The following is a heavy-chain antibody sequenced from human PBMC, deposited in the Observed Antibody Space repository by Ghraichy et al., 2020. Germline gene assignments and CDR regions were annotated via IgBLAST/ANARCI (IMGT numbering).Heavy chain of an antibody. CDR2: VNHGGST. V-gene: IGHV4-34*01. J-gene: IGHJ6*02. CDR3: TRARDYYYYYGMDV. CDR1: GGSFSGNY. Sequence: SETLSLTCAVYGGSFSGNYWNWIRQPPGKGLEWIGEVNHGGSTNYNPSLKSRVTISIDKSKNQFSLKLTSVTAADTAVYYCTRARDYYYYYGMDVWGQGTTVTVSS.